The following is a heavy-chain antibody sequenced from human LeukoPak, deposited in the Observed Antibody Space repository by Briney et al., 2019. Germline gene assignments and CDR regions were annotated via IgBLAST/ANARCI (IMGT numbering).Heavy chain of an antibody. CDR3: ARVSVRYGDYYFDH. V-gene: IGHV4-59*01. CDR2: INYAGTT. J-gene: IGHJ4*02. Sequence: SETLSLTCTVSGGTITTYYWSWIRQPPGKGLEWIAYINYAGTTNYNPSLKSRVTISLDTSKNQFSLNLSSVTAEDTAVYYCARVSVRYGDYYFDHWGQGTLVIVSS. CDR1: GGTITTYY. D-gene: IGHD4-17*01.